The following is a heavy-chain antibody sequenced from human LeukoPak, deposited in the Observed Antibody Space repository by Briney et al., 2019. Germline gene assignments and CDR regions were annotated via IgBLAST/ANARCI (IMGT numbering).Heavy chain of an antibody. D-gene: IGHD1-26*01. CDR3: ARVYSESYSVDYGMDV. CDR2: IYSGGST. Sequence: GGSLRLSCAASGFTVSSNYMSWVRQAPGKGLEWVSVIYSGGSTYYADSVKGRFTISRHNSKNTLYLQMNSLRAEDTAVYYCARVYSESYSVDYGMDVWGQGTTVTVSS. CDR1: GFTVSSNY. V-gene: IGHV3-53*04. J-gene: IGHJ6*02.